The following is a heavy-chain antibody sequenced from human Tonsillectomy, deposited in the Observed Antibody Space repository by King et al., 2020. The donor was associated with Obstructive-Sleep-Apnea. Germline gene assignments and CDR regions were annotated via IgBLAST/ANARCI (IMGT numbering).Heavy chain of an antibody. J-gene: IGHJ5*02. Sequence: VQLVESGGGLVKPGGSLGLSCAASGFIFSDYDMNWVRRAPGKGLEWVSSITTISYYIYYADSVKGRFTISRDNAHNLVYLQMSSLRAEDTAMYYCTSALGSRALRDNWFDLWGQGTLVTVSS. D-gene: IGHD3-10*01. CDR3: TSALGSRALRDNWFDL. CDR2: ITTISYYI. V-gene: IGHV3-21*01. CDR1: GFIFSDYD.